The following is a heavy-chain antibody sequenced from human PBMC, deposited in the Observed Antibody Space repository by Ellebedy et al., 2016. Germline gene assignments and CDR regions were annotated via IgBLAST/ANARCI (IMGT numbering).Heavy chain of an antibody. J-gene: IGHJ4*02. V-gene: IGHV4-4*07. CDR3: ARGTRTSNMVGGVINYFDS. D-gene: IGHD3-10*01. CDR2: IHSTGST. Sequence: SETLSLTCTISGGSVSSYYWSWIRQPAGKGLEWIGRIHSTGSTHYSPALKSRVTMSVATSKNYFSLILTSVTVEDTAVYYCARGTRTSNMVGGVINYFDSWGQGALVTVSS. CDR1: GGSVSSYY.